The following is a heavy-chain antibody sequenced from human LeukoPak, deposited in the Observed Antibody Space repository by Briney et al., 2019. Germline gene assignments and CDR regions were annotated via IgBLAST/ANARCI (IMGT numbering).Heavy chain of an antibody. CDR3: ARDSSSPRVKYFQH. CDR2: IYYSGT. CDR1: GASISSSSYY. J-gene: IGHJ1*01. D-gene: IGHD6-6*01. V-gene: IGHV4-39*07. Sequence: PSETLSLTCTVSGASISSSSYYWGWIRQPPGKGLEWIGTIYYSGTNYNPSLKSRVTISVDTSKNQFSLKLSSVTAADTAVYYCARDSSSPRVKYFQHWGQGTLVTVSS.